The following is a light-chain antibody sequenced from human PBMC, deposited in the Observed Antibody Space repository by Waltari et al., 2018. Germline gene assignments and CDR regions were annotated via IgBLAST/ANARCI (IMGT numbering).Light chain of an antibody. Sequence: EIVLTQSPATLSLSPGESAILSGRASQSVSTYLAWYQHRPGPAPRLPIHDVSNRATGIPARFSGSGSGTDFTLTISSLEPEDFAVYYCQHRSGWPPWTFGQGTKVEVK. CDR2: DVS. V-gene: IGKV3-11*01. CDR1: QSVSTY. CDR3: QHRSGWPPWT. J-gene: IGKJ1*01.